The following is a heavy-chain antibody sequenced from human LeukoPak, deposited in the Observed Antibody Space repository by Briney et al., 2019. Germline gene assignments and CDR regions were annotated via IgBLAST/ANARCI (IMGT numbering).Heavy chain of an antibody. D-gene: IGHD1-1*01. Sequence: GGSLRLSCAASGFTFSIYAISWGRQVPGKGLEWVSSITGTSAGTYYTYSVKSRVTISRDNSKNTLYLQMNSLRAEDTAVYFCARERLARHLSFDYWGQGTLVTVSS. CDR2: ITGTSAGT. CDR1: GFTFSIYA. J-gene: IGHJ4*02. CDR3: ARERLARHLSFDY. V-gene: IGHV3-23*01.